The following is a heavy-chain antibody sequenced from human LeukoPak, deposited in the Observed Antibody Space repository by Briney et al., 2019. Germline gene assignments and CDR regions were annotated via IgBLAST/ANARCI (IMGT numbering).Heavy chain of an antibody. D-gene: IGHD2-2*02. Sequence: GGSLRLSCAASGFIFSSYWMHWVRQAPGKGLVWVSRINSDGSSTSYADSVKGRFTISRDNAKNTLYLQMNSLRAEDTAVYYCAKGGDIVVVPAAIGFDPWGQGTLVTVSS. J-gene: IGHJ5*02. CDR2: INSDGSST. CDR1: GFIFSSYW. CDR3: AKGGDIVVVPAAIGFDP. V-gene: IGHV3-74*01.